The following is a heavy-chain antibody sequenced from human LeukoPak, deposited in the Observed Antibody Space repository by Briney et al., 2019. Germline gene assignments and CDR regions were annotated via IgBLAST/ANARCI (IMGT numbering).Heavy chain of an antibody. D-gene: IGHD6-13*01. CDR1: GFTFRSYG. CDR3: ALGGGKWQQLAPIDY. Sequence: PGRSLRLSCAASGFTFRSYGMHWVRQAPGKGLEWVAVIWYDGSNKYYADSVKGRFTISRDNSKNTLYLQMNSLRAEDTAVYHCALGGGKWQQLAPIDYWGQGTLVTVSS. CDR2: IWYDGSNK. V-gene: IGHV3-33*01. J-gene: IGHJ4*02.